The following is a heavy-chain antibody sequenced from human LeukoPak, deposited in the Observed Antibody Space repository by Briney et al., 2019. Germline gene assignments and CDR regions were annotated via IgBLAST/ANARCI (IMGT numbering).Heavy chain of an antibody. CDR1: GGSISNYY. J-gene: IGHJ4*02. CDR3: VRRNYYFDY. CDR2: IYYSGST. Sequence: SETLSLTCTVSGGSISNYYWSWIRQPPGKGLEWIGYIYYSGSTNYNPSLKSRVSISVDTSKNQFSLKLSSVTAADTAVYYCVRRNYYFDYWGQGTLVTVSS. V-gene: IGHV4-59*08.